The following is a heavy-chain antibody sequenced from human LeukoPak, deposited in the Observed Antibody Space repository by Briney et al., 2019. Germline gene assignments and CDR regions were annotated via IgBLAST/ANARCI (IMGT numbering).Heavy chain of an antibody. CDR3: AREGNDYSIGGDLIDAFDI. Sequence: SETLSLTCTVSGGSISSGDYYWSWIRQPPGKGLEWIGYIYYSGSTYYNPSLKSRVTISVDTSKNQFSLKLSSVTAADTAVYYCAREGNDYSIGGDLIDAFDIWGQGTMVTVSS. J-gene: IGHJ3*02. V-gene: IGHV4-30-4*08. CDR2: IYYSGST. D-gene: IGHD4-11*01. CDR1: GGSISSGDYY.